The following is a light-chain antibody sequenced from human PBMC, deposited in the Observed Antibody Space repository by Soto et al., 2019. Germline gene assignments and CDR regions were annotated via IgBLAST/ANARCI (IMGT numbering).Light chain of an antibody. J-gene: IGKJ2*01. CDR2: LGS. CDR1: QSLLHSNGYNY. V-gene: IGKV2-28*01. CDR3: MQARQTPLT. Sequence: DIVMTQSPLSLPVTPGEPASISCRSSQSLLHSNGYNYLDWYLQRPGQSPQLLICLGSNRASGVPDRFSDSGSGTDFTLKISRVEAEDVGVYYCMQARQTPLTFGQGTKLEIK.